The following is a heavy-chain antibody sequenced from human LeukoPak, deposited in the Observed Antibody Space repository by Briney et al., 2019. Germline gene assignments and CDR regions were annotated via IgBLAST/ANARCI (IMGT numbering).Heavy chain of an antibody. V-gene: IGHV1-2*04. D-gene: IGHD3-22*01. Sequence: ASVKVSCKASGYSFTDYYIHWVRQAPGQGLEWMGWINPFSGGTKYAQKFQGWVTMTRDTSISTAYMELSRLTSDDTAVYYCARGGYDLDYWGQGTLVTVSS. J-gene: IGHJ4*02. CDR3: ARGGYDLDY. CDR2: INPFSGGT. CDR1: GYSFTDYY.